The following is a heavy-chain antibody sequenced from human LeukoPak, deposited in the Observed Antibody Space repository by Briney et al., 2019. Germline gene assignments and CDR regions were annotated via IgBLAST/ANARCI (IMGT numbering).Heavy chain of an antibody. CDR1: GFSFSTYS. Sequence: GGSLRLSCAASGFSFSTYSMIWVRQAPGKGLEWVSSISSSSDYIYYADSVKGRFTISRDNAKNSLYLQMNSLRAEDTAVYYCARDLWFGELLYAYYFDYWGQGNMVTVSA. J-gene: IGHJ4*02. V-gene: IGHV3-21*01. CDR3: ARDLWFGELLYAYYFDY. CDR2: ISSSSDYI. D-gene: IGHD3-10*01.